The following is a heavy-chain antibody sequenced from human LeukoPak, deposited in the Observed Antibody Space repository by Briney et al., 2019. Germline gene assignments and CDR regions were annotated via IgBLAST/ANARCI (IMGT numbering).Heavy chain of an antibody. V-gene: IGHV3-33*06. CDR3: AKWRYDSSGYYFDY. D-gene: IGHD3-22*01. J-gene: IGHJ4*02. CDR1: GFTFSSYG. CDR2: IWYDGSNK. Sequence: QAGGSLRLSCAASGFTFSSYGMHWVRQAPGKGLEWVAVIWYDGSNKYNGDSVKGRFTISRDNSKNTLYQQMNSLRAEDTAVYYCAKWRYDSSGYYFDYWGQGTLVTVSS.